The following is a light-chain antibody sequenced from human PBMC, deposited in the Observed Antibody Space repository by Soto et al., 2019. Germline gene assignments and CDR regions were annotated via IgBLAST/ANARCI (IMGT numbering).Light chain of an antibody. CDR3: QSYDSSLSGSV. CDR1: SSKIGAGYD. V-gene: IGLV1-40*01. J-gene: IGLJ3*02. Sequence: QSVLTQPPSVSEAPGQRVTISCTGSSSKIGAGYDVHWYQQLPGTAPKLLIYGNSNRPSGVPDRFSGSKSGTSASLAITGLQAEDEADYYCQSYDSSLSGSVFGGGTKLTVL. CDR2: GNS.